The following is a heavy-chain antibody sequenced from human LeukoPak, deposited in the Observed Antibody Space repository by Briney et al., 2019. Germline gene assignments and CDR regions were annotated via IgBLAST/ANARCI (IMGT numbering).Heavy chain of an antibody. J-gene: IGHJ4*02. CDR1: GHSITSGHY. D-gene: IGHD6-13*01. V-gene: IGHV4-38-2*02. CDR3: ASLPGYRSSWYDGLDH. Sequence: PSETLSLTCTISGHSITSGHYWGWIRQPPGRGLDWIGNIYHSGTTYYNPSLKSRATLSVDTSQNQFSLMLYSVTAADTAVYYCASLPGYRSSWYDGLDHWGQGILVTVSS. CDR2: IYHSGTT.